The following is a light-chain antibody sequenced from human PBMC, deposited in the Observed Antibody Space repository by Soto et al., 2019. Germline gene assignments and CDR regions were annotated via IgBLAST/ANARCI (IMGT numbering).Light chain of an antibody. CDR2: GHS. J-gene: IGLJ1*01. V-gene: IGLV1-40*01. CDR1: SSNIGAGYD. CDR3: QSYDSSLTGYV. Sequence: QPVLTQPPSVSGAPGQRVTISCTGSSSNIGAGYDVHWYQQFPGTAPKLLISGHSSRPSGVPDRFSGSKSGTSASLAITGLQAEDEADYYCQSYDSSLTGYVFGTGTKLTVL.